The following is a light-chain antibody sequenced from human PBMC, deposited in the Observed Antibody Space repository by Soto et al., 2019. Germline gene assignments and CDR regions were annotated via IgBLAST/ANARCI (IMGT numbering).Light chain of an antibody. V-gene: IGKV3-20*01. CDR1: QSLSSSY. Sequence: ENVLRESPGTLSLSPGERATLSCRASQSLSSSYLAWYQQKPGQAPRLLIYGASSRATGIPDRFSGSGSGTDFTLTISRLEPEDFAVYYCQQFATSPLTLGGGTKVDI. J-gene: IGKJ4*01. CDR2: GAS. CDR3: QQFATSPLT.